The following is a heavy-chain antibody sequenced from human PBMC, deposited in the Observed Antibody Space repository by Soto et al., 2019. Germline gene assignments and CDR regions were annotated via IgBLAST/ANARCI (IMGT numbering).Heavy chain of an antibody. CDR3: ASNEGSLSGSYYFYYYGMDV. CDR1: GFTFSSYA. CDR2: ISYDGSNK. V-gene: IGHV3-30-3*01. D-gene: IGHD3-10*01. J-gene: IGHJ6*02. Sequence: GGSLRLSCAASGFTFSSYAMHWVRQAPGKGLEWVAVISYDGSNKYYADSVKGRFTISRDDSKNTLYLQMNSLRAEDTAVYYCASNEGSLSGSYYFYYYGMDVWGQGTTVTVSS.